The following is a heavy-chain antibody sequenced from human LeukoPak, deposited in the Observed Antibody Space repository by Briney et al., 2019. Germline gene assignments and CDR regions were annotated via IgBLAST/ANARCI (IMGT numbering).Heavy chain of an antibody. CDR1: GYTFTSYG. Sequence: PRASVKVSCKASGYTFTSYGISWVRQAPGQGLEWMGWISAYNGNTNYAQKLQGRVTMTTDTSTSTAYMELRSLRSDDTAVYYCAREVRNTFGGVIAAYFDYWGQGTLVTVSS. V-gene: IGHV1-18*01. J-gene: IGHJ4*02. D-gene: IGHD3-16*02. CDR2: ISAYNGNT. CDR3: AREVRNTFGGVIAAYFDY.